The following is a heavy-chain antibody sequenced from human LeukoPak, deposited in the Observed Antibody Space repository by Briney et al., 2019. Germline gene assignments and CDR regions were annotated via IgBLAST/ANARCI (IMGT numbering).Heavy chain of an antibody. J-gene: IGHJ5*02. D-gene: IGHD3-9*01. CDR1: GYTFTSYG. Sequence: ASVKVSCKASGYTFTSYGISWVRQAPGQGLEWMGWISAYNGNTNYAQKLQGRVTMTTDTSTSTAYMELRSLRSDDTAVYYCARDRTYDILTGYSNWFDPWGQGTLVTVSS. V-gene: IGHV1-18*01. CDR2: ISAYNGNT. CDR3: ARDRTYDILTGYSNWFDP.